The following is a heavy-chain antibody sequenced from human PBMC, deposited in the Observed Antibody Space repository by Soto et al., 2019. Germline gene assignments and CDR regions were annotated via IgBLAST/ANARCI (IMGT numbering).Heavy chain of an antibody. CDR1: GGTFSSYR. D-gene: IGHD3-22*01. CDR2: IIPIFGTA. Sequence: SVTVSCTASGGTFSSYRINWVRQAPGQGLEWMGGIIPIFGTANYAQKFQGRVTITADESTSTAYMELSSLRSEDTAVDYCARDPLSKYSYDSRVYYSRGFAPWGQGPLVTVS. CDR3: ARDPLSKYSYDSRVYYSRGFAP. J-gene: IGHJ5*02. V-gene: IGHV1-69*13.